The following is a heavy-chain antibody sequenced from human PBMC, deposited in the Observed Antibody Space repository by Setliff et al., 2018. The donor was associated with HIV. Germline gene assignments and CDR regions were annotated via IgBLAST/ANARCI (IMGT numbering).Heavy chain of an antibody. Sequence: ETLSLTCAVYGGSLSGYYWRWIRQPPGKGLELIGDVSHTGSTNYNPSLKSRITISADTPKNQFSLKLSSVTAADTAVYYCAREGTYSGTYWVRRVASFDIWGQGTMVTVSS. CDR2: VSHTGST. D-gene: IGHD1-26*01. CDR3: AREGTYSGTYWVRRVASFDI. J-gene: IGHJ3*02. V-gene: IGHV4-34*01. CDR1: GGSLSGYY.